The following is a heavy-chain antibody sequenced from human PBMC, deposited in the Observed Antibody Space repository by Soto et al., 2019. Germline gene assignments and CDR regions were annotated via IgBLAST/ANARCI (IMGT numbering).Heavy chain of an antibody. V-gene: IGHV1-8*01. CDR1: GYSFTSLD. CDR2: MQPSSGRT. D-gene: IGHD1-26*01. CDR3: ARGVTAGVDY. J-gene: IGHJ4*02. Sequence: DSVKVSCKASGYSFTSLDINWVRQTTGQGLEWMGWMQPSSGRTGYAQKFQGRVTMTRDTSINTAYMELSSLTSDDTAFYYCARGVTAGVDYCGQGTLVTVSS.